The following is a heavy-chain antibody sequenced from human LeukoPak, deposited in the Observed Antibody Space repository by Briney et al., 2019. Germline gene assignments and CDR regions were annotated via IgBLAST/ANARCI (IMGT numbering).Heavy chain of an antibody. D-gene: IGHD3-22*01. CDR3: ARDREYYYDSSGEIDY. V-gene: IGHV3-30-3*01. J-gene: IGHJ4*02. Sequence: PGGSLRLSCAASGFTFSSYAMHWVRQAPGKGLEWVAVISYDGSNKYYADSVKGRFTISRDNSKNTLYLQMNSLRAEDTAVCYCARDREYYYDSSGEIDYWGQGTLVTVSS. CDR1: GFTFSSYA. CDR2: ISYDGSNK.